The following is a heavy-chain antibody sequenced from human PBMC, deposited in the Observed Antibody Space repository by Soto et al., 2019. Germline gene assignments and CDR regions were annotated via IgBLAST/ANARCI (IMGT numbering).Heavy chain of an antibody. CDR3: ASGLSGYYGQECFRY. Sequence: QVQLQESGPGLVKPSQTLSLICTVSSASIRGTGYNWSWIRHHPGKGLEWIGYIYYSGGTNYNPCLDSRVTISADTSKNQLSLKLTSVTAADTAVYYCASGLSGYYGQECFRYWGQGTLVTVSS. D-gene: IGHD3-9*01. V-gene: IGHV4-31*03. CDR1: SASIRGTGYN. J-gene: IGHJ4*02. CDR2: IYYSGGT.